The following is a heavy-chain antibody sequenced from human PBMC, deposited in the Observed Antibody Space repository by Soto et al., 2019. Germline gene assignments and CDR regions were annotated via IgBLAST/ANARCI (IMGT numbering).Heavy chain of an antibody. V-gene: IGHV4-34*01. D-gene: IGHD1-20*01. J-gene: IGHJ4*02. Sequence: SETLSLPCAVYGGSFRDYYWSWIRQPPGKGLEWIGEINHSGSTNYNPSLKSRVTISVDTSKNQFSLKLSSVTAADTAVYYCARRLSLSITGRKRGLLDYGVQGTRGKVSS. CDR2: INHSGST. CDR1: GGSFRDYY. CDR3: ARRLSLSITGRKRGLLDY.